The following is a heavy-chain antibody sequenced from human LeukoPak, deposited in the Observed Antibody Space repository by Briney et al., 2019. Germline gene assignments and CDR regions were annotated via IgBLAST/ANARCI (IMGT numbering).Heavy chain of an antibody. D-gene: IGHD2-15*01. V-gene: IGHV1-18*01. CDR3: ARCHLGYCSGGSCPRSANAWEHNYYYYMDV. CDR2: ISAYNGNT. CDR1: GYTFTSYG. J-gene: IGHJ6*03. Sequence: GASVKVSCKASGYTFTSYGISWVRQAPGQGLEWMGWISAYNGNTNYAQKLQGRVTMTTDTSTSTAYMELSSLRSEDTAVYYCARCHLGYCSGGSCPRSANAWEHNYYYYMDVWGKGTTVTISS.